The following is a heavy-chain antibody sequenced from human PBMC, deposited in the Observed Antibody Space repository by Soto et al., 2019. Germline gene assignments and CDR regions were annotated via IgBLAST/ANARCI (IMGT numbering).Heavy chain of an antibody. CDR3: ARINSNYVTGDY. J-gene: IGHJ4*02. V-gene: IGHV1-3*01. Sequence: QVQLVQSGAEVKKPGASVKVSCKASGYTFTNYAVHWVRQAPGQRLEWMGWINAGNGNTKYSQKFQGRVTVTRDTSAITAYMELSSLRSEDTAVYYCARINSNYVTGDYWGQGTLVTVSS. D-gene: IGHD4-4*01. CDR2: INAGNGNT. CDR1: GYTFTNYA.